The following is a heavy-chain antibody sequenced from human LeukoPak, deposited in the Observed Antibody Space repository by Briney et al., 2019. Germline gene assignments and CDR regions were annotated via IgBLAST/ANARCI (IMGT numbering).Heavy chain of an antibody. V-gene: IGHV3-13*04. CDR3: ARAQPPYHGRLDS. D-gene: IGHD3-16*01. CDR2: IGIAGDT. Sequence: SQRVECDTTALTFSSYEMHRARQATGKEIEWVSGIGIAGDTHYPDSVRGRFTIFRENAKNSLYLQMNSLRAEDTAVYYCARAQPPYHGRLDSWGQGILVTVSS. J-gene: IGHJ5*01. CDR1: ALTFSSYE.